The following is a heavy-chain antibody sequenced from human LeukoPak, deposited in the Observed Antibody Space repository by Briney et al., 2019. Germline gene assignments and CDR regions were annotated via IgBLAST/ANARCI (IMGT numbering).Heavy chain of an antibody. CDR3: AKGMLGDGDSKYFFDY. CDR2: ISWNSGSI. D-gene: IGHD4-17*01. Sequence: PGGSLRLSCAASGFTFDDYAMHWVRQAPGKGLEWVSGISWNSGSIAYVGSVKGRFTISRDSAKNSLYLQMNSLRVEDTAFYYCAKGMLGDGDSKYFFDYWGQGTQVTVSS. CDR1: GFTFDDYA. V-gene: IGHV3-9*01. J-gene: IGHJ4*02.